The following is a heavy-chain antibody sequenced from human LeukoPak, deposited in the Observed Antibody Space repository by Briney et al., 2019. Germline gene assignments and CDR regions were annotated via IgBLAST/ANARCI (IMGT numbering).Heavy chain of an antibody. CDR3: ARDLYRDSLPVSWFDP. CDR1: GYNFIGYY. CDR2: ISDYNGNT. Sequence: ASVKVSCKASGYNFIGYYMHWVRQAPGQGLEWMGWISDYNGNTNYAQKLQGRVTMTTDTSTSTAYMELRSLRSDDTAVYYCARDLYRDSLPVSWFDPWGQGTLVTVSS. V-gene: IGHV1-18*01. D-gene: IGHD4-11*01. J-gene: IGHJ5*02.